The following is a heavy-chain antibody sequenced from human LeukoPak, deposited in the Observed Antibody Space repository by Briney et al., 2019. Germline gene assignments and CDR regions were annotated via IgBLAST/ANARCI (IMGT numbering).Heavy chain of an antibody. V-gene: IGHV4-31*03. J-gene: IGHJ4*02. CDR2: IYYSGST. Sequence: PSETLSLTCTVSGGSISSGGYYWSWIRQHPGKGLEWIGYIYYSGSTYYNPSLKSRVTISVDTSKNQFSLKLSSVAAADTAVYYFARQRMGLPAAIFDYWGQGTLVTVSS. CDR1: GGSISSGGYY. CDR3: ARQRMGLPAAIFDY. D-gene: IGHD2-2*01.